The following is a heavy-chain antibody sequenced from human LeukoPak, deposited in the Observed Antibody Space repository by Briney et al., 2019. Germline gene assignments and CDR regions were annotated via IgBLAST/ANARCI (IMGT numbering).Heavy chain of an antibody. J-gene: IGHJ6*02. CDR2: IYYGGST. Sequence: PSETLSLTCTVSGGSISSSYWSWIRQPPGKGLEWIGHIYYGGSTNFNPSLKSRVTLSLDTSKNQFSLKLISVTAADTAVYYCARGAGKYYFHGVDVWGQGTTVTVSS. V-gene: IGHV4-59*01. CDR3: ARGAGKYYFHGVDV. CDR1: GGSISSSY.